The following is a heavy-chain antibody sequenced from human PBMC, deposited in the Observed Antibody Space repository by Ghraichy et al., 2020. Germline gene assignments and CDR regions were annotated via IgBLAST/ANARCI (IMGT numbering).Heavy chain of an antibody. CDR3: AKASSWNYLFEDI. CDR2: ISGSGGST. CDR1: GFTFSSYA. D-gene: IGHD1-7*01. J-gene: IGHJ3*02. Sequence: GGSLRLSCAASGFTFSSYAMSWVRQAPGQGLEWVSGISGSGGSTHYADSVKGRLTISRDNSKNTLYLQMNSLRAEDTAVYYCAKASSWNYLFEDIWGQGTMVTVSS. V-gene: IGHV3-23*01.